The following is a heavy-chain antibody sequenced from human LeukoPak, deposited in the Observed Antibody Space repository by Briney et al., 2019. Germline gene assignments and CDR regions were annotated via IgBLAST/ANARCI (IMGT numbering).Heavy chain of an antibody. CDR3: AREATNPFASGYSYGYFDY. V-gene: IGHV3-48*03. CDR1: GFTFSSYE. D-gene: IGHD5-18*01. Sequence: GGSLRLSCAASGFTFSSYEMNWVRQAPGKGLEWVSYISSSGSTIYYADSVKGRFTISRDNAKNSLYLQMNSLRAEDTAVYYCAREATNPFASGYSYGYFDYWGQGTLVTVSS. J-gene: IGHJ4*02. CDR2: ISSSGSTI.